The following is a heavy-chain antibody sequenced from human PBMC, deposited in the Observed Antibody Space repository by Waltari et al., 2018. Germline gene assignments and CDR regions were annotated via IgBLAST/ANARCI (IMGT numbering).Heavy chain of an antibody. J-gene: IGHJ6*03. CDR2: MNPNSWNT. V-gene: IGHV1-8*03. D-gene: IGHD6-19*01. Sequence: QVQLVQSGAEVKKPGASVRVSCKTSGYTFTNYDINWVRQATGQGLEWMGWMNPNSWNTTNAQKFQRRAPSTRDTSISTAYLALSSLRSEDTAVSYRTRGVSSTRPYYYCSHMDAWGTGTAVPVS. CDR3: TRGVSSTRPYYYCSHMDA. CDR1: GYTFTNYD.